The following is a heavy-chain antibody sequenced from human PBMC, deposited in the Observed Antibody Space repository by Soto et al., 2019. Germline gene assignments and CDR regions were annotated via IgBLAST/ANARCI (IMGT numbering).Heavy chain of an antibody. Sequence: PGGSLRLSCGASGFTFSSYGMHWVRQAPGKGLEWVTIIWYDGSNKYYADSVKGRFTISRDDSKNTLYLQMNSLRAEDTAVYYCARESITMVRGVIMGVLPGAFDIWGQGTMVTVSS. CDR1: GFTFSSYG. J-gene: IGHJ3*02. CDR3: ARESITMVRGVIMGVLPGAFDI. CDR2: IWYDGSNK. V-gene: IGHV3-33*01. D-gene: IGHD3-10*01.